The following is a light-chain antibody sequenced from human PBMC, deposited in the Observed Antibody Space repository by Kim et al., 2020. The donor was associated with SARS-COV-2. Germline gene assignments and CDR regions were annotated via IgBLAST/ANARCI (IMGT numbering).Light chain of an antibody. CDR2: SAS. V-gene: IGKV3-15*01. CDR3: LQYIDWYT. Sequence: LSVSPGGRAALSCRASQNIRTGLAWYQQRPGQAPRLLINSASTRAAGIPARFSGSGSGTEFTLTISSLQSEDSAVYYCLQYIDWYTFGQGTKLEI. CDR1: QNIRTG. J-gene: IGKJ2*01.